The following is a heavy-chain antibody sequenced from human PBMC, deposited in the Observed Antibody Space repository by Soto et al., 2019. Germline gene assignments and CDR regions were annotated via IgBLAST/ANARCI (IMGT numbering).Heavy chain of an antibody. J-gene: IGHJ4*02. Sequence: PSETLSLTCSVYGASFSGYYWSWIRQSPGKGLEWIGEIHHSGSTHYNPSLKSRLTFSIDESQSQFYMMLTSVTAADTALYFCARGHSTSGYDYWGQGSLVTVSS. D-gene: IGHD6-6*01. CDR1: GASFSGYY. CDR3: ARGHSTSGYDY. V-gene: IGHV4-34*01. CDR2: IHHSGST.